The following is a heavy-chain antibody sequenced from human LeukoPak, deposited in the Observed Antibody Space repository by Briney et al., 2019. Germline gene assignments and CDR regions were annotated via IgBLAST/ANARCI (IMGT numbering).Heavy chain of an antibody. D-gene: IGHD2-2*02. Sequence: SETLSLTCTFSGGSISSSSYYWGWIRQPPGKGLEWIGSIYYSGSTYYNPSLKSRVTISVDTSKNQFSLKLSSFTAADTAVYYCARRGGQLLYPFTWFDPWGQGTLVTVSS. CDR1: GGSISSSSYY. V-gene: IGHV4-39*01. CDR2: IYYSGST. J-gene: IGHJ5*02. CDR3: ARRGGQLLYPFTWFDP.